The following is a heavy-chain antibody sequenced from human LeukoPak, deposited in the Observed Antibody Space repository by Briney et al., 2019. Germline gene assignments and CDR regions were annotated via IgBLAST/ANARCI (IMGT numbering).Heavy chain of an antibody. Sequence: GGSLRLSCSASGFSFSNYAMYWVRQAPGRGLEWVANIKQGGSEEYYVDSVKGRFTISRDNAKNSLYLQMNSLRAEDTAVYYCARDFGLRCSGGTCYSVYYYGMDVWGKGTTVTVSS. V-gene: IGHV3-7*03. CDR3: ARDFGLRCSGGTCYSVYYYGMDV. CDR2: IKQGGSEE. J-gene: IGHJ6*04. CDR1: GFSFSNYA. D-gene: IGHD2-15*01.